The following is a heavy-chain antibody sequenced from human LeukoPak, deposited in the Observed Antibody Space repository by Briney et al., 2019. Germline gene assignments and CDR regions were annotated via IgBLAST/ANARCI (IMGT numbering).Heavy chain of an antibody. Sequence: SETLSLTCTVSGGSISSSSYYWGWIRQPPGKGLEWIGSIFYTGSTYYNPSLKSRVTISVDTSKNQFSLRLSSVTAADTAVYYYARHSSGWYFDSYWGQGTLVTVSS. CDR2: IFYTGST. V-gene: IGHV4-39*01. CDR3: ARHSSGWYFDSY. CDR1: GGSISSSSYY. J-gene: IGHJ4*02. D-gene: IGHD6-19*01.